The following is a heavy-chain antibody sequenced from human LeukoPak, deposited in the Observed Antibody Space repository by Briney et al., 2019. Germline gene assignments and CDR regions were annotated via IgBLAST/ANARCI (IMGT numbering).Heavy chain of an antibody. J-gene: IGHJ4*02. D-gene: IGHD3-9*01. CDR1: QFTFSNYA. CDR3: ARGYYDILTGLGY. Sequence: PGGCLRLSCAASQFTFSNYAMNWVRQAPGRGLEWVSGISATGDNTYYADSVKGRFTISRDNSKSTLYLQMNSLRVEDTAIYYCARGYYDILTGLGYWSRGTLVTVSS. CDR2: ISATGDNT. V-gene: IGHV3-23*01.